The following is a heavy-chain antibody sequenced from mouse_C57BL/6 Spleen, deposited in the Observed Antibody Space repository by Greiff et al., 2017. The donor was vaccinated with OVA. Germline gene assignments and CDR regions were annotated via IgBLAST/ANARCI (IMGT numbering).Heavy chain of an antibody. Sequence: EVQLQQSGPELVKPGASVKISCKASGYTFTDYYMNWVKQSHGKSLEWIGDINPNNGGTSYNQKFKGKATLPVDKSSSTADMELRSRTSEDSAVYYCARGYAMDDWGQGSSVTVSS. J-gene: IGHJ4*01. V-gene: IGHV1-26*01. CDR1: GYTFTDYY. CDR3: ARGYAMDD. CDR2: INPNNGGT.